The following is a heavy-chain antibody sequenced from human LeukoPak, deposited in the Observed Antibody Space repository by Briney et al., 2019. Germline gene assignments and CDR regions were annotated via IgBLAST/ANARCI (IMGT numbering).Heavy chain of an antibody. CDR3: AKSLYNWNSPFDY. V-gene: IGHV3-30*18. CDR1: GFTFSSYG. CDR2: ISYDGSNK. D-gene: IGHD1-1*01. J-gene: IGHJ4*02. Sequence: PGGSLRLSCAASGFTFSSYGMHWVRQAPGKGLEWVAVISYDGSNKYYADSVKGRFTISRDNSKNTLYLQMNSLRAEDTAVYYCAKSLYNWNSPFDYWGQGTLVTVSS.